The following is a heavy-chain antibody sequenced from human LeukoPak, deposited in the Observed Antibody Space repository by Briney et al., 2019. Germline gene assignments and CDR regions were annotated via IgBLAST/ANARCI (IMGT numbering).Heavy chain of an antibody. CDR3: ARGHYYDSSGYYYDAFDI. Sequence: PSETLSLTCAVSGGSISSGRYSWSWIRQPPGKGLEWIGYIYHSGSTYYNPSLKSRVTISVDRSKNQFSLKLSSVTAADTAVYYCARGHYYDSSGYYYDAFDIWGQGTMVTVSS. J-gene: IGHJ3*02. D-gene: IGHD3-22*01. CDR1: GGSISSGRYS. CDR2: IYHSGST. V-gene: IGHV4-30-2*01.